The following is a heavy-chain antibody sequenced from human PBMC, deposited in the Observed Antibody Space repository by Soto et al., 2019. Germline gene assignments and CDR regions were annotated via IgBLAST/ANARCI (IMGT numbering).Heavy chain of an antibody. Sequence: PGESLKISCKGSGYSFTSYWISWVRQMPGKGLEWMGRIDPSDSYTNYSPSFQGHVTISADKSISTAYLQWSSLKASDTAMYYCASAGAGYSGLTAYDYWGQGTLVTVSS. J-gene: IGHJ4*02. CDR2: IDPSDSYT. CDR1: GYSFTSYW. D-gene: IGHD5-12*01. CDR3: ASAGAGYSGLTAYDY. V-gene: IGHV5-10-1*01.